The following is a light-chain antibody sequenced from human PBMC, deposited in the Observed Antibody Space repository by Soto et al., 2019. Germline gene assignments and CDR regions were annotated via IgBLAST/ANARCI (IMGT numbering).Light chain of an antibody. CDR1: RSVSSS. CDR3: QQRYAWPPIT. J-gene: IGKJ5*01. Sequence: DIVLTQSPATLSLSPGERVTLSCRASRSVSSSLAWYQLKPGQAPRLLIYDASNRAAGIPSRFSGSGSDTDFSLTIINREPEDVAVYYCQQRYAWPPITFGQGTRLEIK. CDR2: DAS. V-gene: IGKV3-11*01.